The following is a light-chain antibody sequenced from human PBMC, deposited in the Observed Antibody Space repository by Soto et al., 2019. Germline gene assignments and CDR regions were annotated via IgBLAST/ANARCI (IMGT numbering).Light chain of an antibody. J-gene: IGKJ1*01. CDR2: DAS. Sequence: EFVLTQSPGTLSLSPGERATLSCRASQTVRNNYLAWYQQKPGQAPRLLIYDASSRATGIPDRFSGGGSGTEFTLTISSLQPDDFATYYCQQYYSYPITFGQGTKVDIK. CDR1: QTVRNNY. CDR3: QQYYSYPIT. V-gene: IGKV3-20*01.